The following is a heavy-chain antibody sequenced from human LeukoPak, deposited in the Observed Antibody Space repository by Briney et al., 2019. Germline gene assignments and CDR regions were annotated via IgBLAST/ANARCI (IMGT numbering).Heavy chain of an antibody. CDR3: AHGLSGVGFNY. J-gene: IGHJ4*02. CDR1: GDSVSSQSGA. D-gene: IGHD3-10*01. V-gene: IGHV6-1*01. Sequence: SQTLSLTCAISGDSVSSQSGAWNWIRQSPSRGLEWLGRTYYRSKWYYEYAVSLKCRVTMIPDTSKNQFFLQLSSVTPEDTAVYYCAHGLSGVGFNYWGQGTLVTVSS. CDR2: TYYRSKWYY.